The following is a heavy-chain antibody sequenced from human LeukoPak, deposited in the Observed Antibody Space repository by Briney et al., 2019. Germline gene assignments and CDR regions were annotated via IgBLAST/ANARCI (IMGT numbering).Heavy chain of an antibody. J-gene: IGHJ4*02. CDR2: ISAYNGNI. V-gene: IGHV1-18*01. CDR3: ARVPHKFGRYFVLHDDY. Sequence: ASVKVSCKASGYTFTSYGISWVRQAPGQGLEWMGWISAYNGNINYAQKLQGRVTMTTDTSTSTAYMELRSLRSDDTAVYYCARVPHKFGRYFVLHDDYRGQGTLVTVSS. D-gene: IGHD3-9*01. CDR1: GYTFTSYG.